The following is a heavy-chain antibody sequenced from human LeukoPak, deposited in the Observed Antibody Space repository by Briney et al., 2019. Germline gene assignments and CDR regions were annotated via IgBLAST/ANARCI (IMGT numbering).Heavy chain of an antibody. Sequence: GGSLRLSCAASGFTFSNYWMSWVRQAPGKGLEWVSGINWNGGSTGYADSVKGRFTISRDNAKNSLYLQMNSLRAEDTALYYCARVPDGDYVGMGGSYYYYYYMDVWGKGTTVTVSS. CDR1: GFTFSNYW. CDR2: INWNGGST. J-gene: IGHJ6*03. D-gene: IGHD4-17*01. V-gene: IGHV3-20*04. CDR3: ARVPDGDYVGMGGSYYYYYYMDV.